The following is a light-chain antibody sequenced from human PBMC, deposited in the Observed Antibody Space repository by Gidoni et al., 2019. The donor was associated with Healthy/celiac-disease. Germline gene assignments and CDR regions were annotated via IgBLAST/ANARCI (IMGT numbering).Light chain of an antibody. CDR1: QGISSA. J-gene: IGKJ3*01. Sequence: IQLTQSPSSLSASVGDRVTITCRASQGISSALAWYQQKPGKAPKLLIYDASSLESGVPSRFSGSGSGTDFTLTISSLQPEDFATYYCQQFNSYPVFTFXPXTKVDIK. CDR2: DAS. V-gene: IGKV1-13*02. CDR3: QQFNSYPVFT.